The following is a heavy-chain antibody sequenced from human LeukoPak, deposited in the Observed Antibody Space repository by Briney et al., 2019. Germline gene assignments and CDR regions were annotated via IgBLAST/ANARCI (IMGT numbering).Heavy chain of an antibody. CDR2: IRSKAYGGTT. D-gene: IGHD3-3*01. CDR3: TRGGTYYDFWSGYSGINWFDP. V-gene: IGHV3-49*04. J-gene: IGHJ5*02. CDR1: GFTFGDYA. Sequence: GRSLRLSCTASGFTFGDYAMSWVRQAPGKGLEWVGFIRSKAYGGTTEYAASVKGRFTISRDDSKSIAYLQMNSLKTEDTAVYYCTRGGTYYDFWSGYSGINWFDPWGQGTLVTVPS.